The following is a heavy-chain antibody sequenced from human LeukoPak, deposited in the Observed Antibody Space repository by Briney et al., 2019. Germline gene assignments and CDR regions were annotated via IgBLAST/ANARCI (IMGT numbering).Heavy chain of an antibody. CDR3: ASLTNTTGYIPWYFDL. J-gene: IGHJ2*01. V-gene: IGHV4-59*01. CDR2: IYYSGST. CDR1: GGSINNYY. Sequence: SETLSLTCTVSGGSINNYYWSWIRQPPGKGLYWIGYIYYSGSTNYNPSLKSRVTMSVDTSKNQFSLKLSSVTAADTAIYYCASLTNTTGYIPWYFDLWGRGTLVTVSS. D-gene: IGHD3-9*01.